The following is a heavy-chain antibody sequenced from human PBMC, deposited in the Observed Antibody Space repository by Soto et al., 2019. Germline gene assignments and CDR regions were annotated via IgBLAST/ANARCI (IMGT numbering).Heavy chain of an antibody. CDR2: ISSDGGST. CDR1: GFTFSSYA. CDR3: ARVAFYDFWYGYYKYFDY. V-gene: IGHV3-64*01. D-gene: IGHD3-3*01. J-gene: IGHJ4*02. Sequence: EVQLVESGGGLVQPGGSLRLSCAASGFTFSSYAMHWVRQGPGKGLEYVSAISSDGGSTYYANSVKGRFTISRDNSKNTLYLQMGSLRAEYVAVYYCARVAFYDFWYGYYKYFDYRGQGALVTVSS.